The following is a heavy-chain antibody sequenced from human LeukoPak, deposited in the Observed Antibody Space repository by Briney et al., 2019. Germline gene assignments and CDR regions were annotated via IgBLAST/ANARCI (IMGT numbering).Heavy chain of an antibody. CDR1: GYSISSGCY. Sequence: SETLSLTCTVSGYSISSGCYWGWIRQPPGKGLEWIGSIYHSGSTYYNPSLKSRVTISVDTSKNQFSLKLSSVTAADTAVYYCAREYHSKTMFDYWGQGTLVTVSS. J-gene: IGHJ4*02. V-gene: IGHV4-38-2*02. CDR2: IYHSGST. D-gene: IGHD4-11*01. CDR3: AREYHSKTMFDY.